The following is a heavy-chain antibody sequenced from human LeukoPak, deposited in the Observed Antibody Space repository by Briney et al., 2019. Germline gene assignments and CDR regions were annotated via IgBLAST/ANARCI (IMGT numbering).Heavy chain of an antibody. J-gene: IGHJ4*02. Sequence: SETLSLTCTVSGGSISSGDYYWSWIRQPRGKGREWIGYIHYSGTTYYNPSLKSRITISLDTSKNQFSLNLSSVTAADTAVYYCARATFGGSSYYWGQGTLVTVSS. CDR3: ARATFGGSSYY. CDR1: GGSISSGDYY. V-gene: IGHV4-30-4*08. D-gene: IGHD6-6*01. CDR2: IHYSGTT.